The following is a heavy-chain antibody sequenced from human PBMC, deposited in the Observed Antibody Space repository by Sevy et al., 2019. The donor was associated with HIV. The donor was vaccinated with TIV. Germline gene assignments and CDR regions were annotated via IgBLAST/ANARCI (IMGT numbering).Heavy chain of an antibody. J-gene: IGHJ4*02. CDR3: AITKDYYDNSGYPFHY. Sequence: ASVKVSCKVFGYTLSELSMHWVRQTPGKGLEWMGSFDPEDGETIYAQKFQGRVAMTEDTSTDTAYMELRSLRSEDTAVFYCAITKDYYDNSGYPFHYWGQGTLVTVSS. CDR1: GYTLSELS. CDR2: FDPEDGET. D-gene: IGHD3-22*01. V-gene: IGHV1-24*01.